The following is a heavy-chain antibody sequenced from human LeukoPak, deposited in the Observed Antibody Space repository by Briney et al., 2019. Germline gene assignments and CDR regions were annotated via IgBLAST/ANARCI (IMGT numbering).Heavy chain of an antibody. J-gene: IGHJ3*02. V-gene: IGHV4-34*01. CDR3: ARGGVMLRSFGI. D-gene: IGHD2-15*01. CDR1: GGSFSGYY. Sequence: PSETLSLTCAVYGGSFSGYYWSWIRQPPGKGLEWIGEINHSGSTNYNPSLKSRVTISVDTSKKQFSLKLSSVTAADTAVYYCARGGVMLRSFGIWGQGTMVTVSA. CDR2: INHSGST.